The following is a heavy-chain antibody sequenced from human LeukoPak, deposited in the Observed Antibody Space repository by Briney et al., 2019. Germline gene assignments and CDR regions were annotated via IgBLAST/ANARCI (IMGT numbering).Heavy chain of an antibody. CDR3: ARGHSSAPYYYYYMDV. D-gene: IGHD3-22*01. CDR1: GGSISSYY. CDR2: IYYSGST. V-gene: IGHV4-59*12. Sequence: PSETLSLTCTVSGGSISSYYWSWIRQPPGKGLEWIGYIYYSGSTYYNPSLKSRVAISVDTSKNQFSLKLSSVTAADTAVYYCARGHSSAPYYYYYMDVWGKGTTVTVSS. J-gene: IGHJ6*03.